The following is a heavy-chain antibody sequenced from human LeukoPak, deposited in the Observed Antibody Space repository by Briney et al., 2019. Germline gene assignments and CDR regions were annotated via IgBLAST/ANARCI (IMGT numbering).Heavy chain of an antibody. CDR1: GFAFNIYE. CDR3: ARGAFWSGYFAYYGFDV. D-gene: IGHD3-3*01. J-gene: IGHJ6*02. V-gene: IGHV3-48*03. Sequence: GGSLRLSCAASGFAFNIYEMIWVRQAPGKGLEWLSYISYSGDMIYYADSVRGRFTVSRDNAKNSLSLQMNSLRAGDTAVYFCARGAFWSGYFAYYGFDVWGQGTTVTVSS. CDR2: ISYSGDMI.